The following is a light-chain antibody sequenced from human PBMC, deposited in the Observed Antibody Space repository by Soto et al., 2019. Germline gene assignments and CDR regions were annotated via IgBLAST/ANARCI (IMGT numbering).Light chain of an antibody. Sequence: DIQMTQSPSSLSASVGDRVTITCRASQSISTYLNWYQQKPGKAPKLLINAASRLQSGVPSRFSGSGSGTDFTLTISSLQPEDIATYYCQQSYSPLRTFGQGTKVEIK. CDR1: QSISTY. J-gene: IGKJ1*01. CDR3: QQSYSPLRT. CDR2: AAS. V-gene: IGKV1-39*01.